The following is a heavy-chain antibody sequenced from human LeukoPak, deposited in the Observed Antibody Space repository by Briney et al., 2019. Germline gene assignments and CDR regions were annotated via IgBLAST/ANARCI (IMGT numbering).Heavy chain of an antibody. Sequence: PGGSLRLSCAASGFTFSSYAMHWVRQAPGKGLEWVAVISYDGSNKYYADSVKGRFTTSRDNSKNTLYLQMNSLRAEDTAVYYCARGDVWGSYRKDAFDIWGQGTMVTVSS. CDR1: GFTFSSYA. J-gene: IGHJ3*02. CDR2: ISYDGSNK. V-gene: IGHV3-30-3*01. D-gene: IGHD3-16*02. CDR3: ARGDVWGSYRKDAFDI.